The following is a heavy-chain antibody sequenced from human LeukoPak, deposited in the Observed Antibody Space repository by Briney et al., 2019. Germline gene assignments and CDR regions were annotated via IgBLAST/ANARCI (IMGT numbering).Heavy chain of an antibody. CDR1: GYTFTSYD. Sequence: GASVKVSCKASGYTFTSYDINWVRQATGQGLEWMGWMNPNSGGTNYAQKFQGRVTMTRDTSISTAYMELSRLRSDDTAVYYCASGGYSDFDYWGQGTLVTVSS. V-gene: IGHV1-2*02. CDR2: MNPNSGGT. D-gene: IGHD1-1*01. CDR3: ASGGYSDFDY. J-gene: IGHJ4*02.